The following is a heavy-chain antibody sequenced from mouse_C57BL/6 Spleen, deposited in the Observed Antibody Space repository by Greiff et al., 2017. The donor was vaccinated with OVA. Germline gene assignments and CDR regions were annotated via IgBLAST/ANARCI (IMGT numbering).Heavy chain of an antibody. J-gene: IGHJ4*01. Sequence: EVHLVESGGDLVKPGGSLKLSCAASGFTFSSYGMSWVRQTPDKRLEWVATISSGGSYTYYPDSVKGRFTISRDNAKNTLYLQRSSLKSEDTAMYYCARQNYGSSGEAMDYWGQGTSVTVSS. V-gene: IGHV5-6*01. D-gene: IGHD1-1*01. CDR3: ARQNYGSSGEAMDY. CDR1: GFTFSSYG. CDR2: ISSGGSYT.